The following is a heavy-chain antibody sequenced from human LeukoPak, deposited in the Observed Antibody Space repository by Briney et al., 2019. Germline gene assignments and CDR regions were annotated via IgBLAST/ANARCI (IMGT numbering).Heavy chain of an antibody. Sequence: GGSLRLSCAASGFTFSSYWMHWVRQAPGKGLVWVSRINSDGSSTSYADSVKGRLTISRDNAKNTLYLQTNSLRAEDTAVYYCARGAYCSSTSCYIANNWFDPWGQGTLVTVSS. CDR3: ARGAYCSSTSCYIANNWFDP. CDR1: GFTFSSYW. J-gene: IGHJ5*02. CDR2: INSDGSST. V-gene: IGHV3-74*01. D-gene: IGHD2-2*02.